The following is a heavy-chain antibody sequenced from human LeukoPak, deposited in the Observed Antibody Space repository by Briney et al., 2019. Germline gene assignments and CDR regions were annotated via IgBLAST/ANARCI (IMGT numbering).Heavy chain of an antibody. CDR1: GFTFRSYW. Sequence: GGSLRLSCVASGFTFRSYWMGWVRQAPGKGLEWVSVIYSGGSTYYADSVKGRFTISRDNSKNTLYLQMNSLRAEDTAVYYCAREGTPYSSGWHDAFDIWGQGTMVTVSS. CDR3: AREGTPYSSGWHDAFDI. V-gene: IGHV3-66*01. D-gene: IGHD6-19*01. CDR2: IYSGGST. J-gene: IGHJ3*02.